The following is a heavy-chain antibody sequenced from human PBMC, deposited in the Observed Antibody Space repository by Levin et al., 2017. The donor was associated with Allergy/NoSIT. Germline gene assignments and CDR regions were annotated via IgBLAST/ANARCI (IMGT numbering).Heavy chain of an antibody. Sequence: SETLSLTCTVSGGSINSYFWSWIRQPPGKGLEWIGDISYSGSTNYNPSFKSRVTISVDTSKKQFSLKLNSVTAADTAVYYCARYYGFWSGNYFDYWGQGNLVTVSS. V-gene: IGHV4-59*01. J-gene: IGHJ4*02. D-gene: IGHD3-3*01. CDR1: GGSINSYF. CDR3: ARYYGFWSGNYFDY. CDR2: ISYSGST.